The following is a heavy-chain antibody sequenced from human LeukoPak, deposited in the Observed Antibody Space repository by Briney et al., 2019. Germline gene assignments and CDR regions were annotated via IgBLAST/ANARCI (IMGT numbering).Heavy chain of an antibody. CDR1: GGSISSGDYY. Sequence: PSQTLSLTCTVSGGSISSGDYYWSWIRQPPGKGLEWLGYIYYSGSTYYNPSLKSRVTISVDTSKNQFSLKLSSVTAADTAVYYCAREAGYGMNEHYFDYWGQGTLVTVSS. J-gene: IGHJ4*02. D-gene: IGHD1-1*01. CDR2: IYYSGST. CDR3: AREAGYGMNEHYFDY. V-gene: IGHV4-30-4*01.